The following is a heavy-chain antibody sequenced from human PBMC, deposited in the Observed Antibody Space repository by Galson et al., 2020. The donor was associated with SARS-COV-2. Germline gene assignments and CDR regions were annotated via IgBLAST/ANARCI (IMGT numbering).Heavy chain of an antibody. CDR1: GSTFGRYA. V-gene: IGHV3-23*01. CDR2: VTAAGGGT. D-gene: IGHD4-17*01. J-gene: IGHJ4*02. Sequence: GESLKISCAASGSTFGRYAMSWVRQAPGKGLEWVSSVTAAGGGTYHADSVKGRFTISRDNSKNTLYLQMNSLRVEDTALYYCAKDQGNDYGDQLDYWGQGTLVSVSS. CDR3: AKDQGNDYGDQLDY.